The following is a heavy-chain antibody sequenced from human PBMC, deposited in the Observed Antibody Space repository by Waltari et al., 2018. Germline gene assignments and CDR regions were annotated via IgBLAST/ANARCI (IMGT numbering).Heavy chain of an antibody. D-gene: IGHD6-13*01. CDR1: GFTFSSYG. CDR2: IAYDGSNK. CDR3: AKGGGIAAADY. V-gene: IGHV3-30*18. Sequence: QVQLVESGGGVVQPGRSLRLSCAASGFTFSSYGMHWVRQAPGKGLEWVAVIAYDGSNKYYADSVKGRFTISRDNSKNTLYLQMNSLRAEDTAVYYCAKGGGIAAADYWGQGTLVIVSS. J-gene: IGHJ4*02.